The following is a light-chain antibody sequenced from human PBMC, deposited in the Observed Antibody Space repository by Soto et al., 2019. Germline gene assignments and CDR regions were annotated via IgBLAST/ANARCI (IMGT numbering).Light chain of an antibody. CDR1: QSVSSN. V-gene: IGKV3-15*01. Sequence: EIVMTQSPATLSVSPGERATLSCRASQSVSSNLAWYQQKPGQAPRLLMHGASTRATGFPARFSGSGSGTEFTLTISSLEPEDFAVYYCQQRSNWPRTFGQGNKGDIK. CDR2: GAS. J-gene: IGKJ1*01. CDR3: QQRSNWPRT.